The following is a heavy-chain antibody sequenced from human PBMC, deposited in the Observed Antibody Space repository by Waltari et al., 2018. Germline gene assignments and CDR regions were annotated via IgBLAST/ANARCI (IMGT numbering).Heavy chain of an antibody. J-gene: IGHJ4*02. CDR1: GGSISSSSYY. V-gene: IGHV4-39*07. CDR3: ARDLHESGYGYVDY. D-gene: IGHD5-12*01. CDR2: IFYSGST. Sequence: QLQLQESGPGLVKPSETLSLTCTVPGGSISSSSYYWGWIRQPPGKGLEWIGSIFYSGSTSYNPSLKSRVNISVDTSKNQFSPKLSSVTAADTAVYYVARDLHESGYGYVDYWGQATLVTVS.